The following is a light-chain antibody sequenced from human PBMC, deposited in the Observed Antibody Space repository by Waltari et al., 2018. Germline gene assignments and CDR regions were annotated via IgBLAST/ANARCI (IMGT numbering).Light chain of an antibody. V-gene: IGLV1-47*01. CDR3: AAWDDSLSGVV. J-gene: IGLJ2*01. CDR2: RNN. Sequence: QSVLTQPPSASGTPGQRVTISCSGSSSNIGSNYVYWYQQLPGTAPKLLIYRNNQRPSGAPDLFSGSKSGTSASLAISGLRSEDEADYYCAAWDDSLSGVVFGGGTKLTVL. CDR1: SSNIGSNY.